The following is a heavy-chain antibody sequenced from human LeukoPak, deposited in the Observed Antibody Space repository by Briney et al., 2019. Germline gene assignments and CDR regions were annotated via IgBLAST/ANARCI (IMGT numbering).Heavy chain of an antibody. CDR3: TRAGSYGYYWYFDL. CDR1: GDSVSSNSAT. Sequence: SQTLSLTCAISGDSVSSNSATWNWIRQSPSRGLEWLGRTYYRSKWYNDYAVSVKSRITINPDTSKNQFSLQLSSVTPADTAVYYCTRAGSYGYYWYFDLWGRGTLVTVSS. V-gene: IGHV6-1*01. D-gene: IGHD5-18*01. J-gene: IGHJ2*01. CDR2: TYYRSKWYN.